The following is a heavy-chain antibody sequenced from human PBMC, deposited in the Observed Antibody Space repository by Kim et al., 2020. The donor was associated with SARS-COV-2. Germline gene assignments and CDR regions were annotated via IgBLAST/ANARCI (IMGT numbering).Heavy chain of an antibody. CDR1: GGSISSYY. D-gene: IGHD6-19*01. V-gene: IGHV4-59*01. Sequence: SETLSLTCTVSGGSISSYYWSWIRQPPGKGLEWIGYIYYSGSTNYNPSLRSRVTISVDTSKNQFSLKLSSVTAADTAVYYCARDLGYSSGWSDGLDIWGQGTMVTVSS. CDR3: ARDLGYSSGWSDGLDI. CDR2: IYYSGST. J-gene: IGHJ3*02.